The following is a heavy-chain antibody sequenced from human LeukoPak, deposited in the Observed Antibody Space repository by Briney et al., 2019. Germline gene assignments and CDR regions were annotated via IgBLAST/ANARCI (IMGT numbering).Heavy chain of an antibody. V-gene: IGHV4-39*07. D-gene: IGHD3-16*02. CDR1: GGSISSSSYY. CDR2: IYYSGST. CDR3: AREWDSGITFGGVIVSWFDP. J-gene: IGHJ5*02. Sequence: PSGTLSLTCTVSGGSISSSSYYWGWIRQPPGKGLEWIGSIYYSGSTYYNPSLKSRVTISVDTSKDQFSLKLSSVTAADTAVYYCAREWDSGITFGGVIVSWFDPWGQGTLVTVSS.